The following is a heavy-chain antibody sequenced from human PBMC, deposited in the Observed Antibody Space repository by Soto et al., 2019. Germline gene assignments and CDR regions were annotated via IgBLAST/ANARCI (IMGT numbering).Heavy chain of an antibody. V-gene: IGHV1-69*01. D-gene: IGHD2-2*01. CDR3: AREDEGYCSSISCSRIPYYYYGMDV. CDR1: GGTFRSYA. Sequence: QVQLVQSGAEVKKPGSSVKVSCKASGGTFRSYAISWVGQAPGQGLEWMGGIIPIFGTANYAQKFQGRVTITADESTSTAYMELSSLRSEDTAVYYCAREDEGYCSSISCSRIPYYYYGMDVWGQGTTVTVSS. CDR2: IIPIFGTA. J-gene: IGHJ6*02.